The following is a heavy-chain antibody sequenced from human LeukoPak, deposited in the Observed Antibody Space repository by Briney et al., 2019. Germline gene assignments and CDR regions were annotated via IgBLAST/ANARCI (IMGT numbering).Heavy chain of an antibody. J-gene: IGHJ4*02. CDR2: ISYSGST. V-gene: IGHV4-59*01. Sequence: PSETLSLTCTVSGGSISSYCWNWLRQPPGKGLEWIGYISYSGSTNYNPSLKSRVTISLDTSKNQFSLKLSSVTAADTAVYYCARDRYSRSSFDYWGQGTLVTVSS. D-gene: IGHD6-6*01. CDR3: ARDRYSRSSFDY. CDR1: GGSISSYC.